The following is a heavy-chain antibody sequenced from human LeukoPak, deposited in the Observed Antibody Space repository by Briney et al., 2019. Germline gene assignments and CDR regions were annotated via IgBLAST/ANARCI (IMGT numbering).Heavy chain of an antibody. D-gene: IGHD6-13*01. CDR1: GFTFSSYS. J-gene: IGHJ4*02. Sequence: PGGSLRLSCAASGFTFSSYSMNWVRQAPGKGLEWVSSISSSSSYIYYADSVKGRFTISRDNAKNSLYLQMNGLRAEDTAVYYCASIAGSSWSFSNDYWGQGTLVTVSS. CDR2: ISSSSSYI. V-gene: IGHV3-21*01. CDR3: ASIAGSSWSFSNDY.